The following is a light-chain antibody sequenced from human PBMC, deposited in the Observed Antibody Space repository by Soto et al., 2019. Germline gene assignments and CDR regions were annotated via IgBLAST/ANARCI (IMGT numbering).Light chain of an antibody. J-gene: IGKJ4*01. V-gene: IGKV3-20*01. Sequence: EFVLTQSPATLSLSPGEGATLSCRASQSIGTYLAWYQQKPGQAPRLLIYATSNRATGIPARFSGSGSGTDFTLTISRLEPEDFAVYYCQQYGSSPLTFGGGTKVDI. CDR1: QSIGTY. CDR2: ATS. CDR3: QQYGSSPLT.